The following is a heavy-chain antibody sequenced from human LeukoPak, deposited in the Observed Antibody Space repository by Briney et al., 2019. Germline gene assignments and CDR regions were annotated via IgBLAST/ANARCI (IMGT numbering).Heavy chain of an antibody. Sequence: ASVKVSCKASGYTFTSYGISWVRQAPGQGLEWMGWISAYNGNTNYAQKLQGRVTMTTDTSTSTAYMELRSLRSDDTAVYYCARLYSSSWWDYFAYWGQGTLVTVSS. CDR2: ISAYNGNT. D-gene: IGHD6-13*01. J-gene: IGHJ4*02. CDR3: ARLYSSSWWDYFAY. V-gene: IGHV1-18*01. CDR1: GYTFTSYG.